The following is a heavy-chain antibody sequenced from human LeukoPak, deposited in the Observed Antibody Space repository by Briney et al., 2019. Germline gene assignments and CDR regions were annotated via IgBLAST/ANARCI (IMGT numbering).Heavy chain of an antibody. CDR1: GFTVSSNY. J-gene: IGHJ4*02. CDR2: IYGECST. V-gene: IGHV3-66*01. CDR3: ARDLSFDY. Sequence: GGSLRLSCAASGFTVSSNYMSWVRQAPGKGLEWVSVIYGECSTYYADSVKGRFTISRDNSKNTLYLQMNSLRAEDTAVYYCARDLSFDYWGQGTLDTVSS.